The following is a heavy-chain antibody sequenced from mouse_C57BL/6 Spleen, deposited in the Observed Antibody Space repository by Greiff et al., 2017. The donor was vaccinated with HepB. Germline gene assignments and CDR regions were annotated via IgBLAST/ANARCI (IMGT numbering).Heavy chain of an antibody. CDR2: TYPSDSET. CDR1: GYTFTSYW. V-gene: IGHV1-61*01. Sequence: VQLQQPGAELVRPGSSVKLSCKASGYTFTSYWMDWVKQRPGQGLEWIGNTYPSDSETHYNQKFKDKATLTVDKSSSTAYMQLSSLTSEDSAVYYCARNYDYAMDYWGQGTSVTVSS. D-gene: IGHD1-1*01. CDR3: ARNYDYAMDY. J-gene: IGHJ4*01.